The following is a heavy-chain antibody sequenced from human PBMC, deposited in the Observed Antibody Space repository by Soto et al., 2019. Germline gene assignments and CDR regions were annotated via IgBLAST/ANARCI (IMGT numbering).Heavy chain of an antibody. CDR2: SYYSGST. V-gene: IGHV4-30-4*01. D-gene: IGHD2-2*02. CDR3: ATYHRLDTGRGGYYYYAMDV. Sequence: SETLSLTCSVSGGTIRRATYYSYWSWIRQPPGKGLEWIGYSYYSGSTYYNPSLKSRVTISVDTSRNQFSLKLSAVTASDTAVYYCATYHRLDTGRGGYYYYAMDVWGQGASVTVSS. CDR1: GGTIRRATYYSY. J-gene: IGHJ6*02.